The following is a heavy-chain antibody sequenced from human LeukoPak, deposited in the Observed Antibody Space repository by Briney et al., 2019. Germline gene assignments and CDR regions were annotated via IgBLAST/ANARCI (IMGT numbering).Heavy chain of an antibody. V-gene: IGHV4-59*01. J-gene: IGHJ4*02. D-gene: IGHD3-10*01. CDR2: IYYGGST. CDR1: GGSISSYY. CDR3: AGSGSYYQRYYFDY. Sequence: SETLSLTCTVSGGSISSYYWSWIRQPPGKGLEWIGYIYYGGSTNYNPSLKSRVTISVDTSKNQFSLKLSSVTAADTAVYYCAGSGSYYQRYYFDYWGQGTLVTVSS.